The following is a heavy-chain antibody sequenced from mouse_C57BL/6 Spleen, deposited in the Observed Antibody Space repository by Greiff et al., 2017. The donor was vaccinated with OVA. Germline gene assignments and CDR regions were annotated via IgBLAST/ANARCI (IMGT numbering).Heavy chain of an antibody. V-gene: IGHV1-15*01. CDR2: IDPETGGT. D-gene: IGHD1-1*01. CDR3: TRGIITTVVATDY. Sequence: VHLVESGAELVRPGASVTLSCKASGYTFTDYEMHWVKQTPVHGLEWIRAIDPETGGTAYNQKFKGKAILTADKSSSTAYMELRSLTSEDSAVYYCTRGIITTVVATDYWGQGTTLTVSS. J-gene: IGHJ2*01. CDR1: GYTFTDYE.